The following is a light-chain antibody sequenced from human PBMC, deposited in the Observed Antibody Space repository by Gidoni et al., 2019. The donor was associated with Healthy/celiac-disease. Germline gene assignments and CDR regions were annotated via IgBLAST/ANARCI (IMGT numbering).Light chain of an antibody. CDR2: AAS. CDR1: QSISNY. V-gene: IGKV1-39*01. CDR3: QQSYSTPEIT. J-gene: IGKJ3*01. Sequence: DIQMTQSPSSLSASVGDRVTITCRASQSISNYLNWYQQKPGKAPKLLIYAASSLQSGVPSRFSGSGSGTDFTLTISNLQPEDFATYYCQQSYSTPEITFGPGTKVDIK.